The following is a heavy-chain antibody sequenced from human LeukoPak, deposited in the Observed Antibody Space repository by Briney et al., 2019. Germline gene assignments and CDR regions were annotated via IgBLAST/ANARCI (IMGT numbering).Heavy chain of an antibody. CDR1: GFTFSSYG. Sequence: GGSLRLSCAASGFTFSSYGMHWVRQAPGKGLEWVAFIRYDGSNKYYADSVKGRFTISRDNSKNTLYLQMNSLRAEDTAVYYCAKDAFLLRYFDWLDYWGQGTLVTVSS. CDR2: IRYDGSNK. D-gene: IGHD3-9*01. J-gene: IGHJ4*02. CDR3: AKDAFLLRYFDWLDY. V-gene: IGHV3-30*02.